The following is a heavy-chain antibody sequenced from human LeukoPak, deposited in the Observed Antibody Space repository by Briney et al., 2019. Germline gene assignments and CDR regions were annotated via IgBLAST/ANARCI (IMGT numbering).Heavy chain of an antibody. CDR1: GFTFSSYS. D-gene: IGHD6-13*01. CDR3: ARDVPGIAAAGSMDV. J-gene: IGHJ6*03. CDR2: ISSSSSSYI. Sequence: PGGSLRLSCAASGFTFSSYSMNWVRQAPGKGLEWVSSISSSSSSYIYYADSVKGRFTISRDNAKNSLYLQMNSLRAEDTAVYYCARDVPGIAAAGSMDVWGKGTTVTVSS. V-gene: IGHV3-21*01.